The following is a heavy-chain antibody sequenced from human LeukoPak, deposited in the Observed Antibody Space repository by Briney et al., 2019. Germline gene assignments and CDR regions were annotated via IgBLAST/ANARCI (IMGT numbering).Heavy chain of an antibody. D-gene: IGHD6-6*01. J-gene: IGHJ4*02. CDR2: ISWNSGSI. CDR1: GFTFDDYA. CDR3: AKDMKYSTLYYFDY. Sequence: GRSLRLSCAASGFTFDDYAMHWVRQAPGKGLEWVSGISWNSGSIGYADSVKGRFTISRDNAKNSLYLQMNSLRAEDTALYYCAKDMKYSTLYYFDYWGLGTLVTVSS. V-gene: IGHV3-9*01.